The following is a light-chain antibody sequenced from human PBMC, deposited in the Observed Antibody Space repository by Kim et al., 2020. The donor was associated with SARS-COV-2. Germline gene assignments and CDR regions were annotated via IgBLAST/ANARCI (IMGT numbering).Light chain of an antibody. J-gene: IGKJ1*01. CDR1: QSISTL. CDR3: QQYNSFSWT. CDR2: DAS. Sequence: AAIGDRVTITCRASQSISTLLAWYQQKPGKAPKLLIYDASSLESGVPSRFSGSGSGTEFTLTINSLQPDDFATYYCQQYNSFSWTFGQGTKVDIK. V-gene: IGKV1-5*01.